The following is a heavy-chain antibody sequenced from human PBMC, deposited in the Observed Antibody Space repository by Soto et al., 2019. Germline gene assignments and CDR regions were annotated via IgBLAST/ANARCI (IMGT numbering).Heavy chain of an antibody. J-gene: IGHJ6*04. CDR2: IKKDGSEK. CDR3: ARGERNFFYTGERYYYFCHVDV. V-gene: IGHV3-7*01. Sequence: EVQLVESGGGLVQPGGSLRLSCAASGFTFSTFWMSWVRQAPGKGLESGANIKKDGSEKYYVDSVKRRFTISRDNAENSLYLQMNSLRGEDTAVYYCARGERNFFYTGERYYYFCHVDVWGKGTAVAISS. D-gene: IGHD1-26*01. CDR1: GFTFSTFW.